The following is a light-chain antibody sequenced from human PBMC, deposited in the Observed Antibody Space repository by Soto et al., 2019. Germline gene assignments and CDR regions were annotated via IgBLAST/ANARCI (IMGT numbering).Light chain of an antibody. J-gene: IGLJ1*01. CDR3: SSYTSSTTRV. CDR2: DVS. Sequence: QSALTQPASVSGSPGQSITISCTGTSSDVGDYNYVSWYQQHPGKAPKLMIYDVSNRPSGVSNRFSGSKSGSTASLTISGXQAEDEADYYCSSYTSSTTRVFGTGTKLTVL. V-gene: IGLV2-14*01. CDR1: SSDVGDYNY.